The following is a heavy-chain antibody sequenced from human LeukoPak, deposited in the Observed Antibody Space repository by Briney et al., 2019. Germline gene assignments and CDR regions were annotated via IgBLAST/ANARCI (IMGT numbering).Heavy chain of an antibody. J-gene: IGHJ4*02. CDR3: ARAGRYFDWSKIDY. V-gene: IGHV4-34*01. D-gene: IGHD3-9*01. Sequence: PSETLSLTCAVYGGSFSGYYWSWIRQPPGKGLEWIGEINHSGSTNYNPSLKSRVTISVDTSKNQFSLKLSSVTAADTAVYYCARAGRYFDWSKIDYWGQGTLVTVSS. CDR1: GGSFSGYY. CDR2: INHSGST.